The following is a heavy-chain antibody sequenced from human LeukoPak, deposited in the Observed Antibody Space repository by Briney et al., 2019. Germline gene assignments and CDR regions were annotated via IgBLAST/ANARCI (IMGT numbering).Heavy chain of an antibody. CDR3: ARVTGYVMEDYFDY. CDR2: IYYSGRI. V-gene: IGHV4-39*07. Sequence: SETLSLTCTVSGGSISSSSYYWGWIRQPPGKGLEWIGTIYYSGRISYNPSLKSRVTISVDTSKNQFSLRLSSVTAADTAVYYCARVTGYVMEDYFDYWGQGTLVTVSS. CDR1: GGSISSSSYY. J-gene: IGHJ4*02. D-gene: IGHD6-13*01.